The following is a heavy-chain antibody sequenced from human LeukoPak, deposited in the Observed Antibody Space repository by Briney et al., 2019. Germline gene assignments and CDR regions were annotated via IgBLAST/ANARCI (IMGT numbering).Heavy chain of an antibody. CDR3: ARDLWPYYYMDV. CDR1: GFTLSSYS. V-gene: IGHV3-21*01. D-gene: IGHD3-16*01. J-gene: IGHJ6*03. CDR2: ISSSSSYI. Sequence: GGSLRLSCAASGFTLSSYSMNWVRQAPGKGLEWVSSISSSSSYIYYADSVKGRFTISRDNAKNSLYLQMNSLRAEDTAVYYCARDLWPYYYMDVWGKGTTVTVSS.